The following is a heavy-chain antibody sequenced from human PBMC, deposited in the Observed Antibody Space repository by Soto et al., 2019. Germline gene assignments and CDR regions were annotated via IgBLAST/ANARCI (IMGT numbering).Heavy chain of an antibody. CDR3: AKGRARYCSGGTCSPPGYYGMDV. V-gene: IGHV3-23*01. CDR1: GFTFSSNA. D-gene: IGHD2-15*01. Sequence: PGGSLRLSCAASGFTFSSNAMSWVRQTPGKGLEGLEWVSAISGSGGSTYYADSVKGRFTISRDNSKNTLYLQMNSLRAEDTAIYYCAKGRARYCSGGTCSPPGYYGMDVWGQGTTVTVSS. CDR2: ISGSGGST. J-gene: IGHJ6*02.